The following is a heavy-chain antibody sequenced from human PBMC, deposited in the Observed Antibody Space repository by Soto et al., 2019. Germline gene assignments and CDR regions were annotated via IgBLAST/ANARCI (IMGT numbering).Heavy chain of an antibody. V-gene: IGHV3-30*03. J-gene: IGHJ4*02. CDR2: ISYDGSNK. D-gene: IGHD6-19*01. Sequence: QVQLVESGGGVVQPGRSLRLSCAASGFTFSSYGMHWVRQAPGKGLEWVAVISYDGSNKYYADSVKGRFTISRDNSKNTRYLQMNSLRAEDTAVYYCARDRGIAVAGYFDYWGQGTLVTVSS. CDR1: GFTFSSYG. CDR3: ARDRGIAVAGYFDY.